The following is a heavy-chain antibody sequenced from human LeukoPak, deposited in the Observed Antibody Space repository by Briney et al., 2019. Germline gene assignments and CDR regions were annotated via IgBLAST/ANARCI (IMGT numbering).Heavy chain of an antibody. CDR2: ISATDSRP. Sequence: GGSLRLSCAASGFTFSIYAMSWVRQAPGKGLEWVSAISATDSRPYYADSVKGRFTISRDNSKNTVYLQMSSLRVEDTAVYYCAKSLTYYHENSDSNWGQGTLVTVSS. J-gene: IGHJ4*02. D-gene: IGHD3-22*01. CDR1: GFTFSIYA. V-gene: IGHV3-23*01. CDR3: AKSLTYYHENSDSN.